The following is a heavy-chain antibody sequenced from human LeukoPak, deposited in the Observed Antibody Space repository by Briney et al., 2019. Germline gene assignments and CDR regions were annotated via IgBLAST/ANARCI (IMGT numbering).Heavy chain of an antibody. D-gene: IGHD1-20*01. Sequence: GGSLRLSCAASGFTFSTYAMSWVRQAPGKGLEGVSAISGSGVSTYYADSVKGRFTISRDNSKSTLYLQMNSLRAEDTAVFYCAKNITGTADFWGKGTMVTVSS. CDR1: GFTFSTYA. CDR2: ISGSGVST. CDR3: AKNITGTADF. V-gene: IGHV3-23*01. J-gene: IGHJ3*01.